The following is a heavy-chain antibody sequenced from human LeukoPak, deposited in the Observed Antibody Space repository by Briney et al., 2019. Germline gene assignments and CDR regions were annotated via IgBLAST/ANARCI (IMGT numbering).Heavy chain of an antibody. Sequence: ASVKVSCKASGYTFTGYYMDWVRQAPGQGLEWMGWINPNSGGTNYAQKFQGRVTMTRDTSISTAYMELSRLRSDDTAVYYCAREEGYCSGSNCYSVHVWGQGTLVTVSS. CDR1: GYTFTGYY. D-gene: IGHD2-15*01. V-gene: IGHV1-2*02. J-gene: IGHJ4*02. CDR3: AREEGYCSGSNCYSVHV. CDR2: INPNSGGT.